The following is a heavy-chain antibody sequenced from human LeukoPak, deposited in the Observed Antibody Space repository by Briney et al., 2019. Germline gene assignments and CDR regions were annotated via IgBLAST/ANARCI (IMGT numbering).Heavy chain of an antibody. CDR3: ARVRASHTAMVWDS. J-gene: IGHJ4*02. CDR2: ISSSGSTI. D-gene: IGHD5-18*01. CDR1: GFTFSDYY. Sequence: GGSLRLSCAASGFTFSDYYMSWIRQAPGKGLEWVSYISSSGSTIYYADSVKGRFTISRDNAKNSLYLQMNSLRAEDSAVYYCARVRASHTAMVWDSWGQGTLVTVSS. V-gene: IGHV3-11*01.